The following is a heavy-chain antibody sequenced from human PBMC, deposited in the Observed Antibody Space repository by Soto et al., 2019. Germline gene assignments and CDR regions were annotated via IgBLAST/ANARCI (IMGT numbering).Heavy chain of an antibody. D-gene: IGHD1-20*01. J-gene: IGHJ4*02. CDR3: TTDRRITLAQFDY. CDR1: GFTVSNAW. Sequence: PGGSLRLSCAVSGFTVSNAWMSWVRQAPGKGLEWVGRIKSDADGRARDYTAPVKGRFIVSRDDSKNTLYLQMNGLKTEDTAVYYCTTDRRITLAQFDYWGQGTLVTVS. CDR2: IKSDADGRAR. V-gene: IGHV3-15*01.